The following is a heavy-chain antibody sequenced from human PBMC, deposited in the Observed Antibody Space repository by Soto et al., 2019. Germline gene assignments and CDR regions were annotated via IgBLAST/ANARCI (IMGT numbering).Heavy chain of an antibody. D-gene: IGHD3-10*01. J-gene: IGHJ4*02. CDR1: GYPFTTYY. CDR3: ATDDYGIFPY. V-gene: IGHV1-2*02. CDR2: IDPRSGGT. Sequence: HVQLVQSGTEVKKPGASVRVSCMVSGYPFTTYYIHWVRQAPGQGLEWMGWIDPRSGGTVYEQKFQGRVTMTRDTSMSTVYMDLSGLTSDDTALYYCATDDYGIFPYWGQGSLVTVSS.